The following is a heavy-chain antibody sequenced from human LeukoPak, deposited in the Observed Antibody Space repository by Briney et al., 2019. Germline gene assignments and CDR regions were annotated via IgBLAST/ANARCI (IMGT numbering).Heavy chain of an antibody. J-gene: IGHJ4*02. D-gene: IGHD3-22*01. Sequence: GGSLRLSCAASGFTFSSYAMSWVRQAPGTGPVWVARINSDGSTTNYADSVQGRFTISRDNAKNTLFLQMNSLRAEDTAVYYCARAGYYRLHYWGQGTLVTVSS. V-gene: IGHV3-74*01. CDR1: GFTFSSYA. CDR3: ARAGYYRLHY. CDR2: INSDGSTT.